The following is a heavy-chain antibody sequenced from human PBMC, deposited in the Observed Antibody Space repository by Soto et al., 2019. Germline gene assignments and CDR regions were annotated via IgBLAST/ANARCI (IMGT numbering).Heavy chain of an antibody. CDR3: ARDTISMLRGVLDP. Sequence: LRLSCAASGFPFSRYSMNWVRQAPGKGLEWVSSISSSSSFINYADSVKGRFTISRDNAKNSLYLQMNSLRDEDTAVYYCARDTISMLRGVLDPWGQGTLVTVSS. CDR1: GFPFSRYS. V-gene: IGHV3-21*01. CDR2: ISSSSSFI. D-gene: IGHD3-10*01. J-gene: IGHJ5*02.